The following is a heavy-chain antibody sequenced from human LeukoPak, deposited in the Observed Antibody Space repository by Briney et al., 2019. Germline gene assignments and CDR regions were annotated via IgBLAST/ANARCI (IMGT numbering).Heavy chain of an antibody. V-gene: IGHV4-4*07. J-gene: IGHJ4*02. D-gene: IGHD3-22*01. CDR1: GGAISSNY. CDR3: ARVSRGYYIDD. CDR2: IYASGGS. Sequence: SETLSLTCTVSGGAISSNYWSWVRQPAGQGLEWIGRIYASGGSICNPSLKSRVTMSVDTSKNQFSLKLSSVTAADTAMYYCARVSRGYYIDDWGQGTLVTVSS.